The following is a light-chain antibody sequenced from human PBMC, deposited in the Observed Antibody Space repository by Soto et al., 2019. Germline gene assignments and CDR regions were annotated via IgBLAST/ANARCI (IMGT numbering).Light chain of an antibody. J-gene: IGKJ4*01. CDR1: QSVSSSY. CDR3: QQNGSSPPT. CDR2: GAS. Sequence: EIVLTQSPGTLSLSPGERATLSCRASQSVSSSYVAWYQLKPGQAPRLFIYGASSRATGIPDRFSGSGSGTHFTLSISRLEPEDFAGYYCQQNGSSPPTFGGGTKVEIK. V-gene: IGKV3-20*01.